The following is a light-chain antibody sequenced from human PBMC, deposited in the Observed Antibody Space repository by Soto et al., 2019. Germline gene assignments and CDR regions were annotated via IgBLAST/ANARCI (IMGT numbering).Light chain of an antibody. CDR1: QSVGSN. Sequence: EIVMTQSPATLSVSPGERATLSCRARQSVGSNLAWYQQKPGQAPRLLIYGASTRAAAIPARFSGSGSGTEFTLIISSLQSEDSEVYFCQQYNTRWTFGPGTKVEIK. CDR3: QQYNTRWT. CDR2: GAS. V-gene: IGKV3-15*01. J-gene: IGKJ1*01.